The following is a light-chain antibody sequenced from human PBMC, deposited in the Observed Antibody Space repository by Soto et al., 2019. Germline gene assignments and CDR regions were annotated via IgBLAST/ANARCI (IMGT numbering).Light chain of an antibody. CDR2: EVA. CDR1: SSDVGGYDF. V-gene: IGLV2-8*01. Sequence: QSALTQPPSASGSPGQSVTISCTGTSSDVGGYDFVSWYQQYPGKAPKLLIYEVAKRPSGIPARFSDSKSGNTASLTVSGLQDDDEADYYCSSYAGSNNLIFGGGTKVTVL. CDR3: SSYAGSNNLI. J-gene: IGLJ2*01.